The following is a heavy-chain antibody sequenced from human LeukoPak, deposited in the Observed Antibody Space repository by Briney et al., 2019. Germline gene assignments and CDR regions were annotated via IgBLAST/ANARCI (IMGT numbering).Heavy chain of an antibody. CDR3: ARHPSPVTYYALDV. Sequence: KAAETLSLTCTVSGGSISGFYGSWIRQPAGKGLEWIGRVDTNGSTNYNPSLPSRVTMSVDTSKTQFSLKLSSVTAAHTAVYYCARHPSPVTYYALDVWGAGTTVTVSS. CDR1: GGSISGFY. CDR2: VDTNGST. V-gene: IGHV4-4*07. J-gene: IGHJ6*04.